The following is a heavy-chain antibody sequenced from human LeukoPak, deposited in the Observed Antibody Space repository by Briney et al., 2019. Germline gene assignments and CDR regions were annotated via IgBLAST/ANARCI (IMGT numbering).Heavy chain of an antibody. J-gene: IGHJ5*02. CDR2: INSDGSST. Sequence: GGSLRLSCAASGFTFSSYWMHWVRQAPGKGLVWVSRINSDGSSTSYADSVKGRFTISRDNAKNTLYLQMNSLRAEDTAVYCCARCSRGGWFDPWGQGTLVTVSS. CDR1: GFTFSSYW. V-gene: IGHV3-74*01. CDR3: ARCSRGGWFDP. D-gene: IGHD2-15*01.